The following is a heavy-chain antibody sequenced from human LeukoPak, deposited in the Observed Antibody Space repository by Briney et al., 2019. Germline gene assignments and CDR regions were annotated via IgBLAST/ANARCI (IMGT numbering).Heavy chain of an antibody. D-gene: IGHD2/OR15-2a*01. Sequence: GGSLRLSCAASGITFSSYAMHWVRQAPGKGLEWVAVISYDGSNKYYADSVKGRFTISRDNSKNTLYLQMNSLRAEDTAVYYCARDVSRRLYNWFDPWGQGTLVTVSS. CDR2: ISYDGSNK. V-gene: IGHV3-30*01. CDR1: GITFSSYA. J-gene: IGHJ5*02. CDR3: ARDVSRRLYNWFDP.